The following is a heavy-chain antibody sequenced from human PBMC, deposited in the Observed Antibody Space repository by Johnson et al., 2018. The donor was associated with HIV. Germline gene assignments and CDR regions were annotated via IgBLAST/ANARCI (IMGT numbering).Heavy chain of an antibody. CDR2: ISGSGGST. CDR3: ATAARLFDAFDI. V-gene: IGHV3-23*01. J-gene: IGHJ3*02. D-gene: IGHD6-6*01. Sequence: ELQLFEPRGGLVQPGGSLRLSSSASRFTFSSYAMRWVRQAPGKGLEWVSAISGSGGSTYYADSVKGRFTISRDNSKNTLYLQMNSLRAEDTAVYYCATAARLFDAFDIWGQGTMVTVSS. CDR1: RFTFSSYA.